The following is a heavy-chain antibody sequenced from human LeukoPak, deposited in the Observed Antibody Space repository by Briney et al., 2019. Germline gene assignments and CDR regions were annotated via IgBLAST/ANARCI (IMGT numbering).Heavy chain of an antibody. CDR1: GGSISSGGYY. Sequence: PSQTLSLTCTVSGGSISSGGYYWSWIRQPPGKGLEWIGYIYHSGSTYYNPSLKSRVTISVDTSKNQFSLKLSSVTAADTAVYYCARYSRRIVGATSFDYWGQGTLVTVSS. J-gene: IGHJ4*02. V-gene: IGHV4-30-2*02. D-gene: IGHD1-26*01. CDR2: IYHSGST. CDR3: ARYSRRIVGATSFDY.